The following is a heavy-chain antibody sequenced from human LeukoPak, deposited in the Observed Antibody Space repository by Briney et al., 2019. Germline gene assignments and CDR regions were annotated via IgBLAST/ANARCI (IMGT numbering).Heavy chain of an antibody. J-gene: IGHJ4*02. CDR3: AKDRRTYSSSSFDY. V-gene: IGHV3-33*06. D-gene: IGHD6-13*01. CDR2: IRYDGSNK. Sequence: GGSLRLSCAASGFTFSSYAMHWVRQAPGKGLEWVAVIRYDGSNKYYADSVKGRFTISRDNSKNTLYLQMNSLRAEDTAVYYCAKDRRTYSSSSFDYWGQGTLVTVSS. CDR1: GFTFSSYA.